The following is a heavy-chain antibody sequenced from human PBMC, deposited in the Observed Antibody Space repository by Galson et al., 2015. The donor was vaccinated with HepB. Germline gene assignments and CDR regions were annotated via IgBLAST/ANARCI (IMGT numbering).Heavy chain of an antibody. CDR1: GFTFSSYA. CDR2: ISGSGGST. D-gene: IGHD4-23*01. Sequence: SLRLSCAASGFTFSSYAMSWVRQAPGKGLEWVSAISGSGGSTYYADSVKGRFTISRDNSKNTLYLQMNSLRAEDTAVYYCAKDNLGGNERVTPSDYWGQGTLVTVSS. CDR3: AKDNLGGNERVTPSDY. V-gene: IGHV3-23*01. J-gene: IGHJ4*02.